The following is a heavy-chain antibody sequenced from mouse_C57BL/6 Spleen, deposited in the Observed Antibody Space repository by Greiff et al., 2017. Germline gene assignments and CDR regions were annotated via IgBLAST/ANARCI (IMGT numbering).Heavy chain of an antibody. J-gene: IGHJ2*01. CDR3: ARWGGSSRDY. Sequence: VQLQQPGAELVRPGSSVKLSCKASGYTFTSYWMHWVKQRPIQGLEWIGNIDPSDSETHYNQKFKDKATLTVDKSSSTAYMQLSSLTSEDSAVYYCARWGGSSRDYWGQGTTLTVSS. CDR2: IDPSDSET. V-gene: IGHV1-52*01. CDR1: GYTFTSYW. D-gene: IGHD1-1*01.